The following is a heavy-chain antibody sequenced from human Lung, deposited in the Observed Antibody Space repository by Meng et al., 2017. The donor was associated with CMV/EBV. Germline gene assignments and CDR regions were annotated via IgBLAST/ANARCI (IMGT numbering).Heavy chain of an antibody. D-gene: IGHD6-19*01. CDR3: ARWTSGRCDY. J-gene: IGHJ4*02. CDR2: IRNKANRDTT. Sequence: GESLKISCAASGFTCSDHYMDWVRQAPGKGLEWVGRIRNKANRDTTEYAASVKGRFTISRDDSRNSLYLQMNSLKTEDTAVYYCARWTSGRCDYWGQGTRVTVDS. CDR1: GFTCSDHY. V-gene: IGHV3-72*01.